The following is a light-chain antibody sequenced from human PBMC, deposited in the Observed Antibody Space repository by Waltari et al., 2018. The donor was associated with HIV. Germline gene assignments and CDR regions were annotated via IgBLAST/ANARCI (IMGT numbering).Light chain of an antibody. J-gene: IGLJ2*01. Sequence: QLVLTQSHSVSASLGASVRLPCTLGSGHYGGAIAWHQDQPQQGLRVLMKVNSDGSHNKGDSSPDRCSGASSGPDRYLPISSLQSDDEADYYCQTWGTGIVAFGGGTKLTVL. CDR2: VNSDGSH. CDR3: QTWGTGIVA. V-gene: IGLV4-69*02. CDR1: SGHYGGA.